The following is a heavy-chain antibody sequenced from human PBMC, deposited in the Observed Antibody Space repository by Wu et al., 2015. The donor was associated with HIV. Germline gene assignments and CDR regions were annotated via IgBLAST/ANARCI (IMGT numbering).Heavy chain of an antibody. D-gene: IGHD3-22*01. V-gene: IGHV1-69*05. CDR3: ARERVDYDSSGYRAHRGHHFDY. J-gene: IGHJ4*02. Sequence: QVQLVQSGAEVKKPGSSVKVSCMAAGGTFSSYAISWVRQAPGQGLEWMGGIIPSFGAPDYAQKFQGRVTITTDESTSTAYMELSSLRSEDTAVYYCARERVDYDSSGYRAHRGHHFDYWGQGTLVTVSS. CDR1: GGTFSSYA. CDR2: IIPSFGAP.